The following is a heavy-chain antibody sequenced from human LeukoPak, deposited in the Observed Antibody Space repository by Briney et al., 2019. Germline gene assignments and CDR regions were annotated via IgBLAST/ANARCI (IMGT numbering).Heavy chain of an antibody. D-gene: IGHD2-2*01. J-gene: IGHJ4*02. Sequence: SETLSLTCTVSGGSISSGGYYWSWIRQHPGKGLEWIGYIYYSGSTYYNPSLKSRVTISVDTSKNQFSLKLSSVTAAAPAVYSCARLHADYQLLHDYWGQGTLVTVSS. CDR2: IYYSGST. CDR1: GGSISSGGYY. CDR3: ARLHADYQLLHDY. V-gene: IGHV4-31*03.